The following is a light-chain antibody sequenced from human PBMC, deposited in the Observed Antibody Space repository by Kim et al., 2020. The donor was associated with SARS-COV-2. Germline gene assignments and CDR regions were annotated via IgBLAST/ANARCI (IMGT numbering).Light chain of an antibody. CDR1: PGTVPPTLF. CDR2: DTH. J-gene: IGLJ3*02. V-gene: IGLV7-46*01. Sequence: PGGTATPLCGSSPGTVPPTLFPYRFQTRPGPAPRTLIYDTHHKHSWTPARFSGSLLGGKAALTLSGAQPEDEADYYCLLSYSGLVVFGGGTQLTVL. CDR3: LLSYSGLVV.